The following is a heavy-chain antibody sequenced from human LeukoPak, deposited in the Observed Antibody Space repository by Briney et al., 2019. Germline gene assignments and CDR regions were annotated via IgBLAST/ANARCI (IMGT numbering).Heavy chain of an antibody. D-gene: IGHD2-2*02. J-gene: IGHJ6*02. CDR3: ARVYRLKSYYYYYGMDV. CDR2: ISSSGSTI. CDR1: GFTFSNYW. Sequence: GGSLRLSCAASGFTFSNYWMSWVRQAPGKGLEWVSYISSSGSTIYYADSVKGRFTISRDNAKNSLYLQMNSLRAEDTAVYYCARVYRLKSYYYYYGMDVWGQGTTVTVSS. V-gene: IGHV3-11*01.